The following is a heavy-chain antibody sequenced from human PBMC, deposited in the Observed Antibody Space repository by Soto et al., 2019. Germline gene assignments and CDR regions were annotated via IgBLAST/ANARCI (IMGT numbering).Heavy chain of an antibody. D-gene: IGHD3-10*01. CDR2: IWYDGSNK. Sequence: QVQLVESGGGVVQPGRSLRLSCAASGFTFSSYGMHWVRQAPGKGLEWVSVIWYDGSNKYYADSVKGRFTISIDNSKNTLYLQMNSLRAEDTAVYYCARDRGIHNYGSGSYFPYYYDYMDVWGKGTTVTVSS. CDR1: GFTFSSYG. J-gene: IGHJ6*03. V-gene: IGHV3-33*01. CDR3: ARDRGIHNYGSGSYFPYYYDYMDV.